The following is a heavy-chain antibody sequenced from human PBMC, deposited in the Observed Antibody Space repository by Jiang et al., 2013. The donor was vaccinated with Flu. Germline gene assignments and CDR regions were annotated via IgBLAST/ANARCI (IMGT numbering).Heavy chain of an antibody. J-gene: IGHJ2*01. CDR1: GDSVSSNSAA. Sequence: SQTLSLTCAISGDSVSSNSAAWNWIRQSPSRGLEWLGRTYYRSKWYNDYAVSVKSRITINPDTSKNQFSLQLNSVTPEDTAVYYCARGGVMGSSWHGPYWYFDLWGRGTLVTVSS. D-gene: IGHD6-13*01. CDR2: TYYRSKWYN. V-gene: IGHV6-1*01. CDR3: ARGGVMGSSWHGPYWYFDL.